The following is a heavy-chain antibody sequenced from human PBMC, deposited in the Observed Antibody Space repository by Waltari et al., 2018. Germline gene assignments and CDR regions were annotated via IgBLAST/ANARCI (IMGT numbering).Heavy chain of an antibody. Sequence: QVQLVQSGAEVKKPGASVKVSCKASGYTFTSYDINWVRQATGQGLEWMGWMNPNRGNTGYAQKDQGRATMTRNTSISKAYMGLSSLRSEETAVYYCASIDPNSSGSYYYYYGMDVWGRGTTVIVSS. V-gene: IGHV1-8*01. CDR3: ASIDPNSSGSYYYYYGMDV. CDR1: GYTFTSYD. D-gene: IGHD6-6*01. J-gene: IGHJ6*02. CDR2: MNPNRGNT.